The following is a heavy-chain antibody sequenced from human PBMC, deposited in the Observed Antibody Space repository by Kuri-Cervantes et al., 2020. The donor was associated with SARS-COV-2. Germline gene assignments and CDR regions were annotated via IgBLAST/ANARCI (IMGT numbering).Heavy chain of an antibody. CDR1: GFTFSSYS. J-gene: IGHJ6*03. D-gene: IGHD2-15*01. CDR2: ISYDGSNK. CDR3: ARDQVVEWRDYYYYMDV. V-gene: IGHV3-30*03. Sequence: GGSLRLSCAASGFTFSSYSMNWVRQAPGKGLERVAVISYDGSNKYYADSVKGRFTISRDNAKNSLYLQMNSLRAEDTAVYYCARDQVVEWRDYYYYMDVWGKGTTVTVSS.